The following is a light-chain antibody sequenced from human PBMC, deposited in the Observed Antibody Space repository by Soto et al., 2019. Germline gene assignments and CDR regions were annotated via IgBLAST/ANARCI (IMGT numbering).Light chain of an antibody. V-gene: IGLV1-44*01. CDR1: NSNIGSYT. CDR3: ATWDDSLNGAV. Sequence: QSVLTQPPSASGTPGQRVTISCSGSNSNIGSYTVNWYQQLPGSAPKLLIYSDDQRPSGVPGRFSGSKSGSSASLAISGLERDDEGGYYCATWDDSLNGAVFGGGTKVTVL. CDR2: SDD. J-gene: IGLJ2*01.